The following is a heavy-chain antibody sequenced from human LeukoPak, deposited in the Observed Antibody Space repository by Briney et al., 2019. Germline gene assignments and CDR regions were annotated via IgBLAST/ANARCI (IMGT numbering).Heavy chain of an antibody. Sequence: GGSLRLSCAASGFTFSSYAMHWVRQAPGKGLEWVAVISYDGSNKYYADSVKGRFTISRDNSKNTLYLQMNSLRAEDTAVYYCAGDPNYVLLWFGELRDWGQGTLVTVSS. J-gene: IGHJ1*01. CDR3: AGDPNYVLLWFGELRD. V-gene: IGHV3-30*04. D-gene: IGHD3-10*01. CDR2: ISYDGSNK. CDR1: GFTFSSYA.